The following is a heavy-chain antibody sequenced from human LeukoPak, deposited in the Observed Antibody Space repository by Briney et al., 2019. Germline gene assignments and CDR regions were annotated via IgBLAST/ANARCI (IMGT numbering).Heavy chain of an antibody. D-gene: IGHD2-2*01. Sequence: PSETLSLTCTVSGGSISSSSYYWGWIRQPPGKGLEWIGEINHSGSTNYNPSLKSRVTISVDTSKNQFSLKLSSVTAADTAVYYCARVPAAIDYWGQGTLVTVSS. CDR1: GGSISSSSYY. CDR2: INHSGST. J-gene: IGHJ4*02. CDR3: ARVPAAIDY. V-gene: IGHV4-39*07.